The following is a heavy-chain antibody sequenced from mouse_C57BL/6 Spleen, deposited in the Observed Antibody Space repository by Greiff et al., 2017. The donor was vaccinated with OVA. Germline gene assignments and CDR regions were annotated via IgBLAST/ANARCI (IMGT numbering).Heavy chain of an antibody. Sequence: QVQLKQPGAELVKPGASVKLSCKASGYTFTSYWMHWVKQRPGQGLEWIGMIHPNSGSTNYNEKFKSKATLTVDKSSSTAYMQLSSLTSEDSAVYYCARSLGDGSMDYWGQGTSVTVSS. D-gene: IGHD2-3*01. V-gene: IGHV1-64*01. CDR3: ARSLGDGSMDY. J-gene: IGHJ4*01. CDR1: GYTFTSYW. CDR2: IHPNSGST.